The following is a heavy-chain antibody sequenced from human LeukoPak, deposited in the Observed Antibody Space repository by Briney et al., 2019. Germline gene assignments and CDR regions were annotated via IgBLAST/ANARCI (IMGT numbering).Heavy chain of an antibody. CDR3: ARRGFYYMDV. D-gene: IGHD3-16*01. CDR1: GFTFSSYR. J-gene: IGHJ6*03. V-gene: IGHV3-21*01. Sequence: GWSLRLSCAASGFTFSSYRMNWLRQAPGRGLEWVSSISSSSSYIYYADSVKGRFTISRDNAKNSQYLQINSLRAEDTAVYYCARRGFYYMDVWGKGTTVTVSS. CDR2: ISSSSSYI.